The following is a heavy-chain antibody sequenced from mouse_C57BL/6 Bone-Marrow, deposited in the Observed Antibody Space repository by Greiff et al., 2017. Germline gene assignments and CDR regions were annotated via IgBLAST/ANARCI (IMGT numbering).Heavy chain of an antibody. D-gene: IGHD2-3*01. V-gene: IGHV1-80*01. CDR1: GYAFSSYW. J-gene: IGHJ1*03. Sequence: VQLQQSGAELVKPGASVKISCKASGYAFSSYWMNWVKQRPGKGLEWIGQIYPGDGDTNYNGKFKGKATLTADKSSSTAYMQLISLTSEDSAVYFCARDGYHWYFDVWGTGTTVTVSS. CDR2: IYPGDGDT. CDR3: ARDGYHWYFDV.